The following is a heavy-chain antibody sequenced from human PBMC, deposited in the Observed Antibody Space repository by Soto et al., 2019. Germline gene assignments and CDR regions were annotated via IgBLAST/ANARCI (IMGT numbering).Heavy chain of an antibody. V-gene: IGHV4-4*07. D-gene: IGHD2-2*01. J-gene: IGHJ6*02. CDR1: GASISSYF. CDR3: AAICSSTSCYGTEV. Sequence: SETLSLTCTVSGASISSYFWSWIRQPAGKGLEWIGRIYTSGSTDYNPSLESRVTMSVDTSKKQVSLKLTSVTAADTAVYYCAAICSSTSCYGTEVWGQGTSVTVSS. CDR2: IYTSGST.